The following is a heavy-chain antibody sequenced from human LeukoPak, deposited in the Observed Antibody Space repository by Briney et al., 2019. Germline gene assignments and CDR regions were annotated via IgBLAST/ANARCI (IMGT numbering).Heavy chain of an antibody. D-gene: IGHD3-9*01. CDR3: AKVLVYYDILSSFDY. J-gene: IGHJ4*02. CDR2: ISYDGSNK. Sequence: PGRSLRLSCAASGFTFSSYGMHWVRQAPGKGLEWVAVISYDGSNKYYADSVKGRFTISRDNSKNTLYLQMNSLRAEDTAVYYCAKVLVYYDILSSFDYWGQGTLVTVSS. V-gene: IGHV3-30*18. CDR1: GFTFSSYG.